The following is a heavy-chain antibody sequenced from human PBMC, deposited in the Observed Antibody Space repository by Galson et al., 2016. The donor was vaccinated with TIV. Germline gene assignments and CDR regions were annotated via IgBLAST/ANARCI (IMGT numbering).Heavy chain of an antibody. D-gene: IGHD6-25*01. Sequence: SLRLSCATSGFTLSHKYMSWVRQAPGKGLECVSVIDSSGTTYYADSVKGRFTISSDNSQNTVNLQMNSLRADYTAVYYCARSYDISGNRGRFDLWGQGTLVIVSS. CDR3: ARSYDISGNRGRFDL. V-gene: IGHV3-53*01. CDR1: GFTLSHKY. CDR2: IDSSGTT. J-gene: IGHJ4*02.